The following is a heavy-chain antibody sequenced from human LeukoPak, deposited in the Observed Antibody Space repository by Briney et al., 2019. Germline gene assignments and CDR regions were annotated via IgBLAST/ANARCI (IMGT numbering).Heavy chain of an antibody. CDR2: ISSSGSTI. D-gene: IGHD6-19*01. Sequence: GGSLRLSCAASGFTFSSYEMNWVRQAPGKGLEWVSYISSSGSTIYYADSVKGRFTISRDNAKNSLYLQMNSLRAEDTALYYCAKVLFPRSGWYLLFDYWGQGTLVTVSS. CDR3: AKVLFPRSGWYLLFDY. CDR1: GFTFSSYE. V-gene: IGHV3-48*03. J-gene: IGHJ4*02.